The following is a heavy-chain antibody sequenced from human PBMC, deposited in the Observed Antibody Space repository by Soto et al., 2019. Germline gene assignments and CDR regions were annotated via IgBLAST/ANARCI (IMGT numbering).Heavy chain of an antibody. D-gene: IGHD2-15*01. CDR2: IGLSGGST. CDR3: AKDPPPQYCSGGGCYSF. Sequence: EVQLLESGGGLVQPGGSLRLSCAASGFTFSSYAMIWVRQAPGKGLEWVSTIGLSGGSTYYADSVQGRFTISRDNSKNTLYLQMNSLGTDDTAVYYCAKDPPPQYCSGGGCYSFWGQGTLVTVSS. V-gene: IGHV3-23*01. J-gene: IGHJ4*02. CDR1: GFTFSSYA.